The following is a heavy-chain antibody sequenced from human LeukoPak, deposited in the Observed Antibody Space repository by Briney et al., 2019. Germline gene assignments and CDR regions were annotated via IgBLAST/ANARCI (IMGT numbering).Heavy chain of an antibody. CDR1: GGSIISYY. CDR3: ARGACNSTSCYKGAFDM. Sequence: SETLSLTCTVSGGSIISYYWSWIRQPAGKGLEWIGRIYISGTTNYNPALKSRVTMSVDTSRNQFSLNLSSVTAADTAVYYCARGACNSTSCYKGAFDMWGHGTVVTVSS. D-gene: IGHD2-2*02. J-gene: IGHJ3*02. V-gene: IGHV4-4*07. CDR2: IYISGTT.